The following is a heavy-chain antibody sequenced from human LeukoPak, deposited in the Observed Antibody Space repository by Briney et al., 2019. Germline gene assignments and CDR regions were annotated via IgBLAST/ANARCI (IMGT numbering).Heavy chain of an antibody. CDR2: ITGSGASM. CDR3: ARRSGIDKGNFDY. D-gene: IGHD3-10*01. J-gene: IGHJ4*02. CDR1: GFTFSNYA. V-gene: IGHV3-23*01. Sequence: GGSLRLSCTASGFTFSNYAMSWVRQAPGKGLEWVAAITGSGASMDYADSVKGRFTISRDTSKSTVYLQMNILRDEDTAIYFCARRSGIDKGNFDYWGQGTLVTVSS.